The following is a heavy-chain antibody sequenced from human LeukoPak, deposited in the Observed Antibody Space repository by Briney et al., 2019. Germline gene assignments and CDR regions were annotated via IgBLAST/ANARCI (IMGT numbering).Heavy chain of an antibody. CDR3: ANSLSDCCGGRCYPWGFLYYGMDV. D-gene: IGHD2-15*01. J-gene: IGHJ6*02. Sequence: GGSLRLSCATSGFTFSSYGIHWVRQAPGKGLEWVAVISHDGTKKHYGDSVKGRFTISRDNSKNTLFLQMNRLRMEDTAAYFCANSLSDCCGGRCYPWGFLYYGMDVWGPGTTVTVSS. V-gene: IGHV3-30*18. CDR2: ISHDGTKK. CDR1: GFTFSSYG.